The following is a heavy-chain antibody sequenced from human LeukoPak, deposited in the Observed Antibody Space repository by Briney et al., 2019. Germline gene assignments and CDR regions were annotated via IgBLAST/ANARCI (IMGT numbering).Heavy chain of an antibody. CDR2: IYTSGST. Sequence: SETLSLTCTVSDDSITMYYWNWIRQPAGKGLEWIGRIYTSGSTNYYPSLKSRVTISADTSKNQFSLKLSSVTAADTAVYYCAREVGGYSYGYRPTELYWYFDLWGRGTLVTVSS. D-gene: IGHD5-18*01. CDR3: AREVGGYSYGYRPTELYWYFDL. J-gene: IGHJ2*01. V-gene: IGHV4-4*07. CDR1: DDSITMYY.